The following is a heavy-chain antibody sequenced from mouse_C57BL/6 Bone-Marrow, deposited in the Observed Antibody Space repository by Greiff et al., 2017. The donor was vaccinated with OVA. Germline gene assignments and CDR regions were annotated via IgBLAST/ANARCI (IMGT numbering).Heavy chain of an antibody. Sequence: QVQLKQSGAELVKPGASVKMSCKASGYTFTSYWITWVKQRPGQGLEWIGDIYPGSGSTNYNEKFKSKATLTVDTSSSTAYMQLSSLTSEDSAVYYCARWNNYVDYWGQGTTLTVSS. CDR3: ARWNNYVDY. D-gene: IGHD5-2*01. CDR2: IYPGSGST. J-gene: IGHJ2*01. V-gene: IGHV1-55*01. CDR1: GYTFTSYW.